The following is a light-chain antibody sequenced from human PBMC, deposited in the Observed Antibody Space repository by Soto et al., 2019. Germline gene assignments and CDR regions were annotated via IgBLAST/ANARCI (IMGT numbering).Light chain of an antibody. CDR1: QSVSSN. CDR3: QQYNNWHMYT. V-gene: IGKV3-15*01. Sequence: EIVMTQSPATLSVSPGERATLSCRASQSVSSNLAWYQQKPGQAPRLLIYGASTRATGIPARFSGSGYGTEFTLTISSLQSEDFAVYYCQQYNNWHMYTFGQGTKLEIK. J-gene: IGKJ2*01. CDR2: GAS.